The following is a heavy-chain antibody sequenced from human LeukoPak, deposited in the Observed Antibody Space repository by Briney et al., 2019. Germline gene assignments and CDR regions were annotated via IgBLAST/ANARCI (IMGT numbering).Heavy chain of an antibody. D-gene: IGHD6-13*01. V-gene: IGHV3-11*03. Sequence: GGSLRLSCAASGFTFSDYYMSWIRQAPGKGLEWVSYISGSSSYTNYADSVKGRFTISGDNAKNSLYLQMNSLRAEDTAVYYCARRYSSSWYDYWGQGTLVTVSS. CDR2: ISGSSSYT. CDR3: ARRYSSSWYDY. CDR1: GFTFSDYY. J-gene: IGHJ4*02.